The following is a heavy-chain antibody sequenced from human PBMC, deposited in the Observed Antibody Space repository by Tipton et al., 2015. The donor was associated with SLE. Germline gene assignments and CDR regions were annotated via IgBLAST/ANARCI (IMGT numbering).Heavy chain of an antibody. CDR1: GGSISSYF. J-gene: IGHJ4*02. V-gene: IGHV4-59*12. CDR3: ARDEYRYDATGYHLLGHFDF. Sequence: GLVKPSETLSLTCTVSGGSISSYFWSWIRQPPGKGLEWIGHIFYTGSTRYNPSLKSRVTILVDTSKNQFSLKLSSVTAADTAVYYCARDEYRYDATGYHLLGHFDFWGQGTLVTVSS. D-gene: IGHD3-22*01. CDR2: IFYTGST.